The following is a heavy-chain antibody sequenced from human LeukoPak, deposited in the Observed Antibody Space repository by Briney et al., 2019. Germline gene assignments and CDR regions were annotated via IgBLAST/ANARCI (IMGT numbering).Heavy chain of an antibody. CDR1: GYSFTSYW. D-gene: IGHD2-15*01. CDR2: IYPGDSDT. J-gene: IGHJ6*04. V-gene: IGHV5-51*01. Sequence: ESLKISCKGSGYSFTSYWIGWGRQMPGKGGGWMGIIYPGDSDTSYSPSFQGEVTISADKSVSTAYLQWSSLKASDTAMYYCARQTRYCSGGSCYSLYYYGMDVWGKGTTVTVSS. CDR3: ARQTRYCSGGSCYSLYYYGMDV.